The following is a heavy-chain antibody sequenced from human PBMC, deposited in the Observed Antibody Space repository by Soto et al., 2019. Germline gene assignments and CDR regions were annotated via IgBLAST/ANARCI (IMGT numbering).Heavy chain of an antibody. CDR3: ARDEWELPYYYYYGMDV. CDR1: GYSISSGYY. CDR2: IYHSGST. V-gene: IGHV4-38-2*02. J-gene: IGHJ6*02. D-gene: IGHD1-26*01. Sequence: SETLSLTCAVSGYSISSGYYRGWIRQPPGKGPEWIGSIYHSGSTYYNPSLKSRVTISVDTSKNQFSLKLSSVTAAGTAVYYCARDEWELPYYYYYGMDVWGQGTTVTVSS.